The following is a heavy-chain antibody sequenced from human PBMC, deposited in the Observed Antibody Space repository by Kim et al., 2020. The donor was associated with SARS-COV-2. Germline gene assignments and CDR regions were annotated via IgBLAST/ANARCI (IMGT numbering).Heavy chain of an antibody. CDR3: ARDPYSSSWEEDY. Sequence: NPSLKSRVTMSVDTYKNQFSLKLSSVTAADTAVYYCARDPYSSSWEEDYWGQGTLVTVSS. J-gene: IGHJ4*02. D-gene: IGHD6-13*01. V-gene: IGHV4-4*07.